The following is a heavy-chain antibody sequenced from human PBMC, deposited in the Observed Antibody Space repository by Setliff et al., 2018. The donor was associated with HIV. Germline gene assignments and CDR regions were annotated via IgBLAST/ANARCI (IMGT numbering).Heavy chain of an antibody. J-gene: IGHJ6*03. CDR3: ARARRDSYDRGRRNHYYIDV. Sequence: GASVKVSCKPSGYTFSNYDINWVRQAAGQGLEWMGWMNPDSRNTGYAQRFEGRVTLTWDTSISTAYLELNHLKSDDTAVYYCARARRDSYDRGRRNHYYIDVWGKGTTVTVSS. CDR2: MNPDSRNT. CDR1: GYTFSNYD. V-gene: IGHV1-8*02. D-gene: IGHD3-22*01.